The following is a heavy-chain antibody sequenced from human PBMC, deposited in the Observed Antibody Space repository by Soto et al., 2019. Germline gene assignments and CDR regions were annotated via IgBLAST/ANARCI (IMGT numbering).Heavy chain of an antibody. CDR1: GGSISGSSYY. CDR3: ARHQSHSSSYVDP. J-gene: IGHJ5*02. CDR2: IYYSGST. D-gene: IGHD6-13*01. Sequence: SETLSLTCTVSGGSISGSSYYCGWIRQPPGKGLEWIGSIYYSGSTYYNPSLKSRVTISVDTSKNQFSLKLSSVTAADTAVYYCARHQSHSSSYVDPWGQGTLVTVSS. V-gene: IGHV4-39*01.